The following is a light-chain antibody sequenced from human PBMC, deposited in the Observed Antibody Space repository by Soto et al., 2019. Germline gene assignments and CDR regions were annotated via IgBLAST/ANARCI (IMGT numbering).Light chain of an antibody. CDR2: AAS. CDR3: QQSYTTLFT. Sequence: DIQMTQSPSSLSASVGDRVTITCRASQSISNYLNWYQQKPGKAPKLLIYAASSLQSGVPSRFSDSGCGTYFTLTISSLQPEDFATYSCQQSYTTLFTFGPGTNVDI. V-gene: IGKV1-39*01. J-gene: IGKJ3*01. CDR1: QSISNY.